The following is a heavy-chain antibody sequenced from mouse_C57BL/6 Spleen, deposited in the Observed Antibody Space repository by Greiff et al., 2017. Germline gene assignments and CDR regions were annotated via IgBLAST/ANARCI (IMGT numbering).Heavy chain of an antibody. Sequence: EVQLQQSGPELVKPGASVKIPCKASGYTFTDYNMDWVKQSHGKSLEWIGDINPNNGGTIYNQKFKGKATLTVDKSSSTAYMELRSLTSEDTAVYYCAKKSDFYYAMGYWGQGTSVTVSS. V-gene: IGHV1-18*01. CDR2: INPNNGGT. J-gene: IGHJ4*01. CDR1: GYTFTDYN. CDR3: AKKSDFYYAMGY. D-gene: IGHD1-3*01.